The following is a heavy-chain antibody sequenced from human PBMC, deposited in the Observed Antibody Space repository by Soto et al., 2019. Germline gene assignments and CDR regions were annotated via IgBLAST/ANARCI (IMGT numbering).Heavy chain of an antibody. CDR3: IADVPESSAYPFDY. V-gene: IGHV3-15*01. CDR2: LKTIARGGAT. Sequence: EVQLVESGGGLVKPGGSLRLSCAASGFTFTNAWMSWVRQVPGKGLEWVGLLKTIARGGATDYAAPVKGRFIISRDDSQNTLYLQMNSLKTEDTAVYYCIADVPESSAYPFDYWGQGTLVTVSS. CDR1: GFTFTNAW. D-gene: IGHD5-12*01. J-gene: IGHJ4*02.